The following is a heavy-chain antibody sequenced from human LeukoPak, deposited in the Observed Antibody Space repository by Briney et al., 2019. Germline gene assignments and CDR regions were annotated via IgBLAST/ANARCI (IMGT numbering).Heavy chain of an antibody. CDR3: ARYYYDSSGAWRYYDL. J-gene: IGHJ2*01. CDR1: GGSISTYY. Sequence: SETLSLTCPLSGGSISTYYWTWIRQPPGKGLEWIGYIYYTGSTNYNPSLKSRVTISVDTPKNQFPLKLSSVTAADTAVYYCARYYYDSSGAWRYYDLWGRGTLVTVSS. CDR2: IYYTGST. D-gene: IGHD3-22*01. V-gene: IGHV4-59*01.